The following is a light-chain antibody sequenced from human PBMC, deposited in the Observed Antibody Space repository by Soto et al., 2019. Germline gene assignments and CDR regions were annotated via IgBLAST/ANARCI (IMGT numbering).Light chain of an antibody. CDR2: EVT. CDR3: TSSTRDSLYV. CDR1: SGDVGGSKY. V-gene: IGLV2-14*01. J-gene: IGLJ1*01. Sequence: QSALTQPASVSGSPGQSITISCTGTSGDVGGSKYVSWYQQYPGKVPRLLIYEVTSRPSGVSNRFSGSKSGNTASLTISGLQAEDEADYFCTSSTRDSLYVFGTGTKVTVL.